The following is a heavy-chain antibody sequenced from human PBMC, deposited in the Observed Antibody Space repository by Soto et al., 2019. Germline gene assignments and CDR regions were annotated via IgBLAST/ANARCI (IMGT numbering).Heavy chain of an antibody. CDR3: TKDGDAYDFAFDK. D-gene: IGHD3-3*01. Sequence: EVQLLESGGGLVQPGGSLRLSCATSGFSFSNYGMNWVRQAPGKGLEWGSGITKTGRSTFIADSVRGRFTISRDNLKNIMYLQMNSLRVEDTALYYCTKDGDAYDFAFDKWGQGTMVTVTS. V-gene: IGHV3-23*01. J-gene: IGHJ3*02. CDR2: ITKTGRST. CDR1: GFSFSNYG.